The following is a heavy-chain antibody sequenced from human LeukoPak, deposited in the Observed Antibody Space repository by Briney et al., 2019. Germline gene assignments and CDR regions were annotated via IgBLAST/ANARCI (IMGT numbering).Heavy chain of an antibody. CDR3: ARAPSEIGGYYPEYFRH. V-gene: IGHV3-74*01. D-gene: IGHD3-22*01. CDR1: GFTFSSYW. CDR2: IKSDGST. Sequence: GGSLRLSCAASGFTFSSYWMHWVRQAPAKGLVWVSRIKSDGSTNYADSVKGRFTISRDNAKNTESLQMNSLRAEDTGVYYCARAPSEIGGYYPEYFRHWGQGTLVTVSS. J-gene: IGHJ1*01.